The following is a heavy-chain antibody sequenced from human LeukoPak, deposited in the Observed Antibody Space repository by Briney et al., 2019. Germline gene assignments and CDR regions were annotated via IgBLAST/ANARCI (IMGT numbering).Heavy chain of an antibody. D-gene: IGHD6-13*01. Sequence: GGSLRLSCAASGFIFKNYGMSWVRQAPGKGLEWVSFITGSGTTYYADFVKGRFTISRDNAENTLYLQMNSLRAEDTAVYYCAREISGPLAAAGGYYYYYMDVWGKGTTVTISS. V-gene: IGHV3-23*01. CDR1: GFIFKNYG. CDR2: ITGSGTT. J-gene: IGHJ6*03. CDR3: AREISGPLAAAGGYYYYYMDV.